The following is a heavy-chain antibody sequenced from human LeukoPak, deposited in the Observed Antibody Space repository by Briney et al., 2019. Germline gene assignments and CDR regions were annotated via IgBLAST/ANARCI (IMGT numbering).Heavy chain of an antibody. CDR1: GFTFSAYA. D-gene: IGHD3-22*01. Sequence: GGSLRLSCAASGFTFSAYAMSWARQAPGKRLEWVSAISGSGAYTYYADPVKGRFTISRDNSKNTLYLQMNSLRAEDTAVYYCAKHSSGYHQSFDFWGQGTLVTVSS. V-gene: IGHV3-23*01. J-gene: IGHJ4*02. CDR2: ISGSGAYT. CDR3: AKHSSGYHQSFDF.